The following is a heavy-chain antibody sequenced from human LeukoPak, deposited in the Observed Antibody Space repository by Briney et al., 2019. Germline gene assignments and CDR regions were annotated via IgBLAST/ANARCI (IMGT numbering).Heavy chain of an antibody. CDR1: GFTFSNYG. D-gene: IGHD6-13*01. CDR3: ARDPPAGREDGMDV. J-gene: IGHJ6*02. CDR2: IWYDGSTK. V-gene: IGHV3-33*01. Sequence: PGGSLRLSCAASGFTFSNYGMHWVRQAPGKGLEWVAVIWYDGSTKYYADSVKGRFTISRDNAKNTLYLQMNSLRAEDTAVYYCARDPPAGREDGMDVWGQGTTVTVSS.